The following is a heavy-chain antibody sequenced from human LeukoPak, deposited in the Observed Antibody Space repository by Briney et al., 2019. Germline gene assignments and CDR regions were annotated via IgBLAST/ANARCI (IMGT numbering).Heavy chain of an antibody. CDR2: IYPGDSDT. Sequence: GESLNIPCKGSGYSFTTYWIGWVRQMPGKGLEWMGVIYPGDSDTEYSPSFQGQVTTSADKSINTAYLQWSSLKASDTDMYSCARHQDIAVAGIHAFDIWGQGTMVTVSS. CDR1: GYSFTTYW. CDR3: ARHQDIAVAGIHAFDI. V-gene: IGHV5-51*01. J-gene: IGHJ3*02. D-gene: IGHD6-13*01.